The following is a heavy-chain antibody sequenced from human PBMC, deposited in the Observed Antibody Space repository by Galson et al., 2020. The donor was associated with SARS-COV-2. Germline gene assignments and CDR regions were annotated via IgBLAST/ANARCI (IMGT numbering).Heavy chain of an antibody. V-gene: IGHV3-30*04. D-gene: IGHD4-4*01. CDR3: ARNDYSNYIDY. CDR2: ISYDGSNK. J-gene: IGHJ4*02. Sequence: GGSLRLSCAASGFTFSSYAMHWVRQAPGKGLEWVAVISYDGSNKYYADSVKGRFTISRDNSKNTLYLQMNSLRAEDTAVYYCARNDYSNYIDYWGQGTLVTVSS. CDR1: GFTFSSYA.